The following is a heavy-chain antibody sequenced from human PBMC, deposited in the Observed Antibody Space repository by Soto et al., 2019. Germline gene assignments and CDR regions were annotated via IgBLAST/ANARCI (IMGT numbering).Heavy chain of an antibody. CDR1: GGSISSGDYY. CDR2: IYYSGST. D-gene: IGHD4-17*01. Sequence: SETLSLTCTVSGGSISSGDYYWSWIRQPPGKGLEWIGYIYYSGSTYYNPSLKSRVTISVDTSKNQFSLKLSSVTAADTAVYYCARVPTTVTTGGIPGDFDYWGQGTLVTVSS. J-gene: IGHJ4*02. V-gene: IGHV4-30-4*01. CDR3: ARVPTTVTTGGIPGDFDY.